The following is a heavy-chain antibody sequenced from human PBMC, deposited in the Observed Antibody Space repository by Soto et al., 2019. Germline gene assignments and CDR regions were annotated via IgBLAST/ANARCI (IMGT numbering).Heavy chain of an antibody. J-gene: IGHJ6*02. CDR1: GGSISSGGYY. Sequence: QVQLQESGPGLVKPSQTLSLTCTVSGGSISSGGYYWSWIRQHPGKGLEWIGYIYYSGSTYYNPSLKSRVTISVDTSNNQFSLKLSSVTAADTAVYYCAREMQGGLWFGELSYGMDVWGPGTTVTVSS. CDR3: AREMQGGLWFGELSYGMDV. D-gene: IGHD3-10*01. V-gene: IGHV4-31*03. CDR2: IYYSGST.